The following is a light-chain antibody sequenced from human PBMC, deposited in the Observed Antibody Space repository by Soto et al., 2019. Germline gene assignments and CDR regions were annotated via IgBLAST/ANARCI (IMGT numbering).Light chain of an antibody. CDR2: HAS. V-gene: IGKV1-5*01. CDR3: QQYNSYS. J-gene: IGKJ1*01. CDR1: QSISNW. Sequence: DIEITQSPSTLPASVGDRVTITCRASQSISNWLAWYPQKPGTATKLLIYHASTLESGVPSMFSGSGSGTECTLTISSLQPDSFSTYYCQQYNSYSFGQGTKVDIK.